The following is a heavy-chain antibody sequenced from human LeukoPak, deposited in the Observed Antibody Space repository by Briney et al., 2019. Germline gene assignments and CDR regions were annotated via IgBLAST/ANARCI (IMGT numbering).Heavy chain of an antibody. CDR3: AKRDLGYCSGGSCYGFDY. Sequence: GGSLRLSCAASGFTVSSNYMSWVRQAPGKGLEWVSAISGSGGSTYYADSVKGRFTISRDNSKNTLYLQMNSLRAEDTAVYYCAKRDLGYCSGGSCYGFDYWGQGTLVTVSS. CDR2: ISGSGGST. J-gene: IGHJ4*02. CDR1: GFTVSSNY. D-gene: IGHD2-15*01. V-gene: IGHV3-23*01.